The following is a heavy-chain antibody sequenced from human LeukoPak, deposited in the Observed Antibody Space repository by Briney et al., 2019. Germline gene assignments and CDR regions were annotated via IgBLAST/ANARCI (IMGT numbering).Heavy chain of an antibody. J-gene: IGHJ5*02. V-gene: IGHV4-61*01. CDR2: LYYSGTT. Sequence: SETLSLTCTVSGGSVSSGSYYWSWIRQPPGKGLEWIGYLYYSGTTNYNPSLKSRVTISVDTSKNQFSLKLSSVTAADTAVYYCARVGGFSGYDLYNWFDPWGQGTLVTVSS. D-gene: IGHD5-12*01. CDR1: GGSVSSGSYY. CDR3: ARVGGFSGYDLYNWFDP.